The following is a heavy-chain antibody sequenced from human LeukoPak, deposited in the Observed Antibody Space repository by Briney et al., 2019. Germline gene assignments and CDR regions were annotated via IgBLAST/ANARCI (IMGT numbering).Heavy chain of an antibody. CDR2: IYYSVST. D-gene: IGHD2-15*01. J-gene: IGHJ4*02. V-gene: IGHV4-59*08. Sequence: SETLSLTCTVSGGSISSYYWSWIRQPPGKGLEWIGYIYYSVSTNYNPSLKSLVTISVDTSKNQFSLKLSSVTAADTAVYYCARRFCSGGSCYSSFDYWGQGSLVTVSS. CDR3: ARRFCSGGSCYSSFDY. CDR1: GGSISSYY.